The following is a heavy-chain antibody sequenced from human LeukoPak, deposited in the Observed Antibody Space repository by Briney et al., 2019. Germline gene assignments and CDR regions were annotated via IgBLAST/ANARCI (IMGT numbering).Heavy chain of an antibody. CDR2: IKQDGSEK. CDR3: ASHLYGGPVH. V-gene: IGHV3-7*01. Sequence: GGSLRLSCVVSGFTFSSYWMSWVRQAPGKGLEWVANIKQDGSEKYYVDSVKGRFTISRDNAKNSLYLQMNSLRAEDTAVYYCASHLYGGPVHWDQGTLVTVSS. CDR1: GFTFSSYW. D-gene: IGHD4-23*01. J-gene: IGHJ4*02.